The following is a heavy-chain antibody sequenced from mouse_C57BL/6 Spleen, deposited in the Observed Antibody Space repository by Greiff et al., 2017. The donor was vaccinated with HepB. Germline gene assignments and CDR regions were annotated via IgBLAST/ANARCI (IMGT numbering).Heavy chain of an antibody. Sequence: QVHVKQPGAELVKPGASVKMSCKASGYTFTSYWITWVKQRPGQGLDWIGDIYPGSGSTNYNEKFKSKATLTVDTSSSTAYMQLSSLTSEDSAVYYCARWGLRGKAWFAYWGQGTLVTVS. D-gene: IGHD2-4*01. CDR3: ARWGLRGKAWFAY. J-gene: IGHJ3*01. CDR2: IYPGSGST. CDR1: GYTFTSYW. V-gene: IGHV1-55*01.